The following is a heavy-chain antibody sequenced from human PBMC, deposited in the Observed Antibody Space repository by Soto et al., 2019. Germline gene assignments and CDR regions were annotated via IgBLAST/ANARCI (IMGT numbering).Heavy chain of an antibody. Sequence: VKVSCKASGGTFSSYAISWVRQAPGQGLEWMGGIIPIFGTANYARKFQGRVTITADESTSTAYMELSSLRSEDTAVYYCASYRYYYDSSGYYFDYWGQGTLVTVSS. V-gene: IGHV1-69*01. D-gene: IGHD3-22*01. CDR3: ASYRYYYDSSGYYFDY. CDR1: GGTFSSYA. CDR2: IIPIFGTA. J-gene: IGHJ4*02.